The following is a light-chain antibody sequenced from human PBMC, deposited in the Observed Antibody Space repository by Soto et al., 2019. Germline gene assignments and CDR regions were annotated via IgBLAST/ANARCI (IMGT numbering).Light chain of an antibody. CDR3: AAWDESLNGLV. Sequence: QSVLTQPPSASGTPGQRVTISCSGSSSNIGSNTVNWYQQLPGTAPKLLIYSNNQRPSGVPDRFSGSKSGTSASLDISGLQSEDEPDYYSAAWDESLNGLVFGTGTKVTVL. V-gene: IGLV1-44*01. CDR1: SSNIGSNT. J-gene: IGLJ1*01. CDR2: SNN.